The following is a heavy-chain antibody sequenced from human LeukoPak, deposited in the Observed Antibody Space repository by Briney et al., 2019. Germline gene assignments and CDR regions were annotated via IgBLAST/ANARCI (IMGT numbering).Heavy chain of an antibody. J-gene: IGHJ4*02. CDR2: ITSSSSAI. CDR3: ARGWRYFDC. V-gene: IGHV3-48*04. Sequence: GGSLRLSCAASGFIFSDYSMNWVRQTPGKGLEWVSYITSSSSAIYYADSVKGRFTISRDNAKNSLSLQMNSLRAEDTAVYYCARGWRYFDCWGQGTLVTVSS. D-gene: IGHD3-9*01. CDR1: GFIFSDYS.